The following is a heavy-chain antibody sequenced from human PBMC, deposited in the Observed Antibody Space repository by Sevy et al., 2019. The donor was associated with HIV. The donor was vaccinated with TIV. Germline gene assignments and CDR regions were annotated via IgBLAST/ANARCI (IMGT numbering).Heavy chain of an antibody. V-gene: IGHV3-33*08. D-gene: IGHD6-13*01. J-gene: IGHJ4*02. Sequence: GGSLRLSCAASGFIFSTYGMHWVRQAPGKGLEWVALIWYDGSSQYYADPVQGRFTISRDNSKNTLDLQMNSLRAEDTAVYYCVSGASIAAAGNFAYWGQGTLVTVSS. CDR1: GFIFSTYG. CDR3: VSGASIAAAGNFAY. CDR2: IWYDGSSQ.